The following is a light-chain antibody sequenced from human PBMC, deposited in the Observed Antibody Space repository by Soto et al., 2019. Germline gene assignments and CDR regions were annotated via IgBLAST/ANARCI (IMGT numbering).Light chain of an antibody. CDR1: QTISSY. J-gene: IGKJ2*01. Sequence: DIQMTQSPSSLSASVGDRVTITCRASQTISSYLNWYQQKPGKAPKLLIYAASSLQSGVPSRFSCSWSGTDFTLTISSLQPEDFATYYCQQSHGIPYTFGQGTKLEIK. V-gene: IGKV1-39*01. CDR2: AAS. CDR3: QQSHGIPYT.